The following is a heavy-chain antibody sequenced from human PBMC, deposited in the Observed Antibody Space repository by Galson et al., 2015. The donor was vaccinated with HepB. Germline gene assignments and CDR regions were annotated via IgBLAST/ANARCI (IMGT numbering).Heavy chain of an antibody. CDR3: AKGAGGSYVDYYYYMDV. J-gene: IGHJ6*03. Sequence: SLRLSCAASGFTFSTFPMTCVRQAPGKGLEWVSGISAGGGSTYYADPVKGRFTISRDNSKDTLYLQMDSLRAEDTAVYYCAKGAGGSYVDYYYYMDVWGKGTTVTVSS. CDR2: ISAGGGST. CDR1: GFTFSTFP. D-gene: IGHD1-26*01. V-gene: IGHV3-23*01.